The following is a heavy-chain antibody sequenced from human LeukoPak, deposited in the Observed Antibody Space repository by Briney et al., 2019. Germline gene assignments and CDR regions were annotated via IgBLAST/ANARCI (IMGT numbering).Heavy chain of an antibody. J-gene: IGHJ6*02. CDR3: ARGGLGDCSGGSCRPFYYGMDV. D-gene: IGHD2-15*01. V-gene: IGHV3-30-3*01. CDR1: GFTFSSYA. Sequence: GGSLRLSCAASGFTFSSYAMHWVRQAPGKGLEWVAVISYDGSNKYYADSAKGRFTISRDNSKNTLYLQMNSLGAEDTAVYYCARGGLGDCSGGSCRPFYYGMDVWGQGTTVTVSS. CDR2: ISYDGSNK.